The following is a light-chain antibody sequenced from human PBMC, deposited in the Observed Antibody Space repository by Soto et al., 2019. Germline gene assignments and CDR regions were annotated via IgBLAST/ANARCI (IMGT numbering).Light chain of an antibody. Sequence: EIVLTQSPGTLSLSPGERATLSCRASQSVSSSYLAWYQQKPGQAPRLLIYGASSRATGIPDRFSGSGSGTDFTLTISRLEPEDFAVYHCQQHSSSPLTFGGGTKVDIK. J-gene: IGKJ4*01. CDR3: QQHSSSPLT. CDR1: QSVSSSY. CDR2: GAS. V-gene: IGKV3-20*01.